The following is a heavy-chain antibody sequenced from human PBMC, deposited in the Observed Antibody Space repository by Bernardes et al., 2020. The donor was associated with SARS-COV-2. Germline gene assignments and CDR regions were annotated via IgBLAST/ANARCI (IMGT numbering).Heavy chain of an antibody. Sequence: PGKGLECVSLLYSGGTTYYADSVQGRFTISRDNSKNMVYLQMNNLRAEDTAVYYCARARGAVAPLFFDYWGQGTLVTVSS. CDR2: LYSGGTT. D-gene: IGHD5-12*01. V-gene: IGHV3-53*01. J-gene: IGHJ4*02. CDR3: ARARGAVAPLFFDY.